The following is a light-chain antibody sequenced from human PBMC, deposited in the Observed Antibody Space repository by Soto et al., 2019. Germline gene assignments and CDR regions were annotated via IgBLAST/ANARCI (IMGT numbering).Light chain of an antibody. CDR1: QSVSSSY. V-gene: IGKV3-20*01. CDR2: GSS. CDR3: QHRDT. J-gene: IGKJ3*01. Sequence: EIVLTQSPGTLSLSPGERATLSCRASQSVSSSYLAWYQQKPGQAPRLLIYGSSFRATGIPDRFSGSGPATDFTLTISRLEPDDSAVYYCQHRDTFGPRTKVEIK.